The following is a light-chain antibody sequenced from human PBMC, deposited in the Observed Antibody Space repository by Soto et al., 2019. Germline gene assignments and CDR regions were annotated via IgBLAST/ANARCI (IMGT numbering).Light chain of an antibody. V-gene: IGLV2-14*01. CDR2: EVT. Sequence: QSALTQPASVSGSPGQSITISCTGTSSDVGGYNYVSWYQQHPGKAPKLLIYEVTNRPSGVSNRFSGSKSGNTASLTISGLQAEDEAEYYCSSYCLSYGSMGTSATVVFGGGTKLTVL. J-gene: IGLJ2*01. CDR1: SSDVGGYNY. CDR3: SSYCLSYGSMGTSATVV.